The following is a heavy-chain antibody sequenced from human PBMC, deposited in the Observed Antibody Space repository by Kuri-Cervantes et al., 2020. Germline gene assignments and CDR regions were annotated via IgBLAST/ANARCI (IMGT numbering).Heavy chain of an antibody. D-gene: IGHD1-26*01. CDR1: GFTFSSYG. Sequence: GESLKISCAASGFTFSSYGMHWVRQAPGKGLEWVAVISYDGSNKYYADSVKGRFTISRDNSKNTLYLQMNSLRAEDTAVYYCARRLASGSYQRLDYWGQGTLVTVSS. J-gene: IGHJ4*02. V-gene: IGHV3-30*03. CDR2: ISYDGSNK. CDR3: ARRLASGSYQRLDY.